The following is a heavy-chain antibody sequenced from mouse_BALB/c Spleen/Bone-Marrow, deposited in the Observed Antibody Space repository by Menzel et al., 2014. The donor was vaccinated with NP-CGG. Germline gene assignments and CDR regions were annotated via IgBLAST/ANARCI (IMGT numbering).Heavy chain of an antibody. J-gene: IGHJ1*01. D-gene: IGHD1-1*01. Sequence: EVMLVESGAELVKPGASVKLSCTASGFNIKDTYMHWVKQRPEQGLEWIGRIDPANGNTKYDPKFQGKATITADTSYNTAYLQLSSLKSEDTAVYYCASYYYGRYFDVWGAGTTVTVSS. V-gene: IGHV14-3*02. CDR1: GFNIKDTY. CDR2: IDPANGNT. CDR3: ASYYYGRYFDV.